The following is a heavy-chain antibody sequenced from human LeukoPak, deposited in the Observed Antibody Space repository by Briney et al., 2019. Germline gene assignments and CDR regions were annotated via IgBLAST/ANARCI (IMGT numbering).Heavy chain of an antibody. CDR1: GFTFSSYA. V-gene: IGHV3-30-3*01. Sequence: GRSLRLSCAASGFTFSSYAMHWVRQAPGKGLEWVADISYDGSNKYYADSVKGRFTISRDNSKNTLYLQMNSLRAEDTAVYYCARDDSSGYWSLDYWGQGTLVTVSS. CDR3: ARDDSSGYWSLDY. J-gene: IGHJ4*02. CDR2: ISYDGSNK. D-gene: IGHD3-22*01.